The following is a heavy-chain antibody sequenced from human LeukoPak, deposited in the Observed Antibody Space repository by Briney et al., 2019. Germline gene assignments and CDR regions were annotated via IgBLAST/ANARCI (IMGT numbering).Heavy chain of an antibody. D-gene: IGHD2-2*01. J-gene: IGHJ4*02. CDR1: GGSVSSGSYY. V-gene: IGHV4-61*01. Sequence: SETLSLTCTVSGGSVSSGSYYWSWIRQPPGKGLEWIGYIYYSGSTNYNPSLKSRVTISVDTSKNQFSLKLSSVIAADTAVYYCARGVDVVVPAEPVFDYWGQGTLVTVSS. CDR3: ARGVDVVVPAEPVFDY. CDR2: IYYSGST.